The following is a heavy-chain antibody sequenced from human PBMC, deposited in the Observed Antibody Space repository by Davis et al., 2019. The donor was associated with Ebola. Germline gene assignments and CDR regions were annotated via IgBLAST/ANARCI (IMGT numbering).Heavy chain of an antibody. CDR2: INHSGST. D-gene: IGHD2-2*01. J-gene: IGHJ6*02. Sequence: MPSETLSLTCAVYGGSFSGYYWSWIRQPPGKGLEWIWEINHSGSTNYNPSLKSRVTISVDTSKNQFSLKLSSVTAADTAVYYCARVGIVVVPAADFDYYYGMDVWGQGTTVTVSS. V-gene: IGHV4-34*01. CDR3: ARVGIVVVPAADFDYYYGMDV. CDR1: GGSFSGYY.